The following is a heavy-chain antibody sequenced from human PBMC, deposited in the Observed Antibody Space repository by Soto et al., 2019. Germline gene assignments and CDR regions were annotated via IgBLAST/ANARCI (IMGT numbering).Heavy chain of an antibody. V-gene: IGHV3-64*01. CDR2: ISGNGDST. CDR1: GFTFSYYA. CDR3: ARRGYGLYFDY. D-gene: IGHD3-10*01. Sequence: EVQLVESGGGLVLPGGSLRLSCAASGFTFSYYAMHWVRQAPGKGLEYVSVISGNGDSTYYANSVKGRFTISRDNSKNTLYLQMGSLRDEDMAVYSCARRGYGLYFDYWGQGTLVTVSS. J-gene: IGHJ4*02.